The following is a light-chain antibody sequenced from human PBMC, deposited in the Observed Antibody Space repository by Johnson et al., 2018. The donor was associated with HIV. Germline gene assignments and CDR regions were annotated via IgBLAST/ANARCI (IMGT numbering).Light chain of an antibody. J-gene: IGLJ1*01. CDR3: GTWDSSLSAYV. CDR1: SSNIGNNY. Sequence: QSVLTQPPSVSAAPGQKVTISCSGSSSNIGNNYVSWYQQLPGTAPKLLIYENNKRPSGIPYRFSGSKSGTSATLGITGLQTGDDADYYCGTWDSSLSAYVFGTGTKVTVL. CDR2: ENN. V-gene: IGLV1-51*02.